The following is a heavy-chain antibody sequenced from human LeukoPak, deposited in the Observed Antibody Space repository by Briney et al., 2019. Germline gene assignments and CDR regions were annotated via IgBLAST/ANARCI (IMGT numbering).Heavy chain of an antibody. V-gene: IGHV3-66*01. CDR3: ARLHDSSGYTYSDY. D-gene: IGHD3-22*01. CDR1: GFTVSINY. J-gene: IGHJ4*02. CDR2: IYSAGGT. Sequence: GGSLRLSCAASGFTVSINYLTWVRQAPGKGLEWVSVIYSAGGTYYADSVKGRFTISRDNSKNTLYLQMISLRAEDTAVYYCARLHDSSGYTYSDYWGQGTLVTVSS.